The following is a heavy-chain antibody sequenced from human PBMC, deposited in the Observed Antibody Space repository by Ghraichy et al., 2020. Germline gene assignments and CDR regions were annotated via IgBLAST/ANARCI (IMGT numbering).Heavy chain of an antibody. CDR1: GFTFSSYS. Sequence: LSLTCAASGFTFSSYSMNWVRQAPGKGLEWVSYISSSSSTIYYADSVKGRFTISRDNAKNSLYLQMNSLRAEDTAVYYCARDRRSMITFGGVIVTIENDAFDIWGQGTMVTVSS. CDR3: ARDRRSMITFGGVIVTIENDAFDI. CDR2: ISSSSSTI. D-gene: IGHD3-16*02. V-gene: IGHV3-48*01. J-gene: IGHJ3*02.